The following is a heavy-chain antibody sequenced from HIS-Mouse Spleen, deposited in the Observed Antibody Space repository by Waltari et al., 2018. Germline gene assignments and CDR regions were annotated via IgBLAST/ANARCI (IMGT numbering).Heavy chain of an antibody. CDR2: TNPNNGNT. V-gene: IGHV1-8*01. Sequence: QVQLVQSGAEVKKPGASVQVSCKASGYTFTSDDINWVRQATGQGLEWMGWTNPNNGNTGYAQKDQGRVTMTRNTSISTAYMELSSLRSEDTAVYYCARGHDYSNYFDYWGQGTLVTVSS. J-gene: IGHJ4*02. CDR3: ARGHDYSNYFDY. D-gene: IGHD4-4*01. CDR1: GYTFTSDD.